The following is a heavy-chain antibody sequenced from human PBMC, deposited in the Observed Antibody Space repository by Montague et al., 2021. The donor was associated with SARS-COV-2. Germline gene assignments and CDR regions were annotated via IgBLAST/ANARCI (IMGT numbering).Heavy chain of an antibody. CDR3: ARGGITTWGVIYCYDMDV. Sequence: SETLSLTCAVYGGSFSGYYWSWIRQPPGKGLEWIGEINHSGSTNYNPSLKSRVTISVDTSKNQFSLKLSSVTAADTAVYYCARGGITTWGVIYCYDMDVWGQGTTVIVSS. D-gene: IGHD1-1*01. V-gene: IGHV4-34*01. CDR2: INHSGST. J-gene: IGHJ6*02. CDR1: GGSFSGYY.